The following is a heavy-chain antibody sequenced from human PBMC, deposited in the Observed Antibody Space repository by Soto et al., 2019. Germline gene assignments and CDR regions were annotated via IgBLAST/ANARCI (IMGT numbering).Heavy chain of an antibody. CDR1: GVSVTGGNFF. V-gene: IGHV4-61*01. CDR2: ISNSETT. Sequence: QVQLQGSGPRLVKPSETLSLSCTVSGVSVTGGNFFWCWIRQPPGKTLEWLGCISNSETTNSDPSLPSRVTLSLDTSRNQCSLKLNSVTAADTAVYFCARGGLHLGEFSLGQFDSWGQGTLVNVSS. J-gene: IGHJ4*02. D-gene: IGHD3-16*02. CDR3: ARGGLHLGEFSLGQFDS.